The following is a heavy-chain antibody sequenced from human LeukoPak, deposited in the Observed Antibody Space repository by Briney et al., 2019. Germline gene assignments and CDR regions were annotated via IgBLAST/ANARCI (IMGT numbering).Heavy chain of an antibody. D-gene: IGHD3-10*01. V-gene: IGHV1-2*02. Sequence: ASVKVSCKASGYTFTGYYMHWVRQAPGQGLEWMGWINPNSGGTNYAQKFQGRVTMTRDTSISTAYMGLSRLRSDDTAVYYCARDFLVRGTSRYYFDYWGQGTLVTVSS. CDR1: GYTFTGYY. J-gene: IGHJ4*02. CDR2: INPNSGGT. CDR3: ARDFLVRGTSRYYFDY.